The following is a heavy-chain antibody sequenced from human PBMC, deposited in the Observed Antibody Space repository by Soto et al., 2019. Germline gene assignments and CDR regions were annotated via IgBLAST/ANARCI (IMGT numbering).Heavy chain of an antibody. CDR1: GFTFDDYA. CDR3: AKDLRLPVVAGWGGPYFQH. V-gene: IGHV3-9*01. Sequence: EVQLVESGGGLVQPGRSLRLSCAASGFTFDDYAMHWVRQAPGKGLEWVSGISWNSGSIGYADSVKGRFTISRDNAKNSLYLQMNSLRAEDTALYYCAKDLRLPVVAGWGGPYFQHWGQGTLVTVSS. J-gene: IGHJ1*01. D-gene: IGHD2-15*01. CDR2: ISWNSGSI.